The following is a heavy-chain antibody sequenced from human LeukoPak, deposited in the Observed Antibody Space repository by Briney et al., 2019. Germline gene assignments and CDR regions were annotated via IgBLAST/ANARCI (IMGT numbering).Heavy chain of an antibody. CDR2: ISTSGST. V-gene: IGHV4-4*07. J-gene: IGHJ5*02. Sequence: SETLSLTCTVSGGSISSYYWSWIRQPAGKGLESIGHISTSGSTNYNPSLKSRVTMSVDTSKNQFSLKLTSVTAADTAVYYCARAGGDHPFDPWGQGALVTVSS. CDR3: ARAGGDHPFDP. D-gene: IGHD4-17*01. CDR1: GGSISSYY.